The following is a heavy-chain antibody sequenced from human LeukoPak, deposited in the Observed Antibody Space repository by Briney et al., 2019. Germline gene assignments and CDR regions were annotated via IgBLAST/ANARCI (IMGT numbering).Heavy chain of an antibody. CDR3: ARKTDRPGAVGRDRYFDL. J-gene: IGHJ2*01. CDR2: VSVSGGAT. CDR1: GFTFSNYE. D-gene: IGHD6-13*01. V-gene: IGHV3-48*03. Sequence: GGSLRLSCAASGFTFSNYEMIWVRQAPGKGLEWLSYVSVSGGATEYADSVKGRFTTSRDDAKNTLYLQMNTLRAEDAAIYYCARKTDRPGAVGRDRYFDLWGRGTLVTVSS.